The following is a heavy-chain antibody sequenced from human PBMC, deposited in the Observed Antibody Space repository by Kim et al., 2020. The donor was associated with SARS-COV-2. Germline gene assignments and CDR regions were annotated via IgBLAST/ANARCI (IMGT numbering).Heavy chain of an antibody. J-gene: IGHJ4*02. V-gene: IGHV3-30*02. D-gene: IGHD2-21*02. Sequence: SVEGRFTISRDNSKNTLDLQMNSLGAEDTAVYYCAKEWVAYCGGDCYTVDYWGQGTLVTVSS. CDR3: AKEWVAYCGGDCYTVDY.